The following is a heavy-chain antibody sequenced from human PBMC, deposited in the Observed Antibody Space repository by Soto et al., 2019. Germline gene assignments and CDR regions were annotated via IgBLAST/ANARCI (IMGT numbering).Heavy chain of an antibody. Sequence: SETLSLTCTVSGGSISSYYWSWIRQPPGKGLEWIGYIYYSGSTNYNPSLKSRVTISVDTSKNQFSLKLSSVTAADTAVYYCARDGSGIAARNYYYYYMDVWGKGTTVTVSS. CDR1: GGSISSYY. D-gene: IGHD6-6*01. CDR2: IYYSGST. J-gene: IGHJ6*03. CDR3: ARDGSGIAARNYYYYYMDV. V-gene: IGHV4-59*01.